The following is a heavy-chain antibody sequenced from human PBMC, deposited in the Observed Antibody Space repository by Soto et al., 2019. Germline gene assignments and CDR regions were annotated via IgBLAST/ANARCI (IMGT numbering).Heavy chain of an antibody. J-gene: IGHJ3*02. Sequence: PSETLYLTCTVSGGSISSGGYYWSWIRQHPGKGLEWIGYIYYSGSTYYNPSLKSRVTISVDTSKNQSSLKLSSVTAADTAVYYCAILGTNDAFDIWGQGTMVTVSS. CDR3: AILGTNDAFDI. CDR1: GGSISSGGYY. CDR2: IYYSGST. V-gene: IGHV4-31*03. D-gene: IGHD2-8*01.